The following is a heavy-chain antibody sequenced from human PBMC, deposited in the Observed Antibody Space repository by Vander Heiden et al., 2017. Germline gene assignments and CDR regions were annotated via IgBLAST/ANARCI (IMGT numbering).Heavy chain of an antibody. Sequence: EVQLVESGGGLVKPGGSLRLSCAPSGFTFRRYSMNWVRQAPGKGLEWVSSISSSSSYIYYADSVKGRFTISRDNAKNSLYLQMNSLRAEDTAVYYCAREWGTGYGDEEGRGKDWGQGTLVTVSS. CDR1: GFTFRRYS. CDR2: ISSSSSYI. V-gene: IGHV3-21*01. J-gene: IGHJ4*02. CDR3: AREWGTGYGDEEGRGKD. D-gene: IGHD4-17*01.